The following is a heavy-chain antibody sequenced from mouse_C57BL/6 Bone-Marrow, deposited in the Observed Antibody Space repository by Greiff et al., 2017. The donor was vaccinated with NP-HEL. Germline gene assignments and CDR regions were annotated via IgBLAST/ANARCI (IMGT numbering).Heavy chain of an antibody. Sequence: EVQLQQSGAELERPGASVKLSCTASGFNIKDDYMHWVKQRPEQGLEWIGWIDPENGDTEYASKFQGKATITADTSSNTAYLQLSSLTSEDTAVYYFTFYYYGPWFAYWGQGTLVTVSA. CDR2: IDPENGDT. CDR1: GFNIKDDY. V-gene: IGHV14-4*01. J-gene: IGHJ3*01. CDR3: TFYYYGPWFAY. D-gene: IGHD1-1*01.